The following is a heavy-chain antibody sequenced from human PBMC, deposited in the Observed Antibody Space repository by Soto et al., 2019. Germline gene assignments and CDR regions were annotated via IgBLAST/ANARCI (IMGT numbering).Heavy chain of an antibody. CDR3: ERGPPVVAATHPNYEAETLY. D-gene: IGHD2-15*01. CDR2: ISYDGSNK. J-gene: IGHJ4*02. CDR1: GFTFSSYA. V-gene: IGHV3-30-3*01. Sequence: QVQLVESGGGVVQPGGSLRLSCAASGFTFSSYAMHWVRQAAGKGLEWVAVISYDGSNKYYADSVKGRFTISRDNSKNPLYLQMHSLRSDDTAVYYCERGPPVVAATHPNYEAETLYWGQGTLVTVSS.